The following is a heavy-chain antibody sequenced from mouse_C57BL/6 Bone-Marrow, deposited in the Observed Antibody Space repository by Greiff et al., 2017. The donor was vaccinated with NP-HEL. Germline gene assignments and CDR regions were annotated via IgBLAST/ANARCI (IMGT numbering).Heavy chain of an antibody. CDR3: ASSYYSNSAWFAY. J-gene: IGHJ3*01. Sequence: QVQLQQPGAELVKPGASVKLSCKASGYTFTSYWMHWVKRRPGQGLEWIGMIHPNSGSTNYNEKFKSKATLTVDKSSSTAYMQLSSLTSEYSAVYSCASSYYSNSAWFAYWGQGTLVTVSA. V-gene: IGHV1-64*01. D-gene: IGHD2-5*01. CDR1: GYTFTSYW. CDR2: IHPNSGST.